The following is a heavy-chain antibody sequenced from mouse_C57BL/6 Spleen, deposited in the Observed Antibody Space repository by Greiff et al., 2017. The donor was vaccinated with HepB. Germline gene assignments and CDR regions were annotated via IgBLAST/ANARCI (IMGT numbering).Heavy chain of an antibody. V-gene: IGHV6-3*01. CDR2: IRLKSDNYAT. CDR1: GFTFSNYW. J-gene: IGHJ4*01. CDR3: TGFMDY. Sequence: EVMLVESGGGLVQPGGSMKLSCVASGFTFSNYWMNWVRQSPEKGLEWVAQIRLKSDNYATHYAESVKGRFTISRDDSKNSVYLQMNNLRAEDTGIYYCTGFMDYWGQGTSVTVSS.